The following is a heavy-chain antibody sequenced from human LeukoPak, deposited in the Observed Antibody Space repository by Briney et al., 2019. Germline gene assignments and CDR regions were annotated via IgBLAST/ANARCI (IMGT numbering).Heavy chain of an antibody. D-gene: IGHD6-19*01. CDR1: GFTFSNYN. Sequence: PGGSLRLSCAASGFTFSNYNMNWVRQAPGKGLEWVSSITSSSSYIYYADSVKGRFTISRDNAKNSLYLQMDSLRVEDTAVYYCARGPTSLQWLDPNDAFDIWGQGTMVTVSS. J-gene: IGHJ3*02. CDR3: ARGPTSLQWLDPNDAFDI. CDR2: ITSSSSYI. V-gene: IGHV3-21*06.